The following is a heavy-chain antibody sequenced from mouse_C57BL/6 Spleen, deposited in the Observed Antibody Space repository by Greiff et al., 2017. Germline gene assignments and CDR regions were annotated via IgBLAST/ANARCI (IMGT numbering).Heavy chain of an antibody. CDR2: ISSSGSP. J-gene: IGHJ1*03. Sequence: EVQLQESGPALVKPSQTVSLTCTVTGYSITNGNHWWNWIRQVSGSQLEWIGYISSSGSPDSNPSLKRRISITRDTSKNQLFLQFNSVTTEDIATYYCARAGDYDYDEYWYFDVWGTGTTVTVSS. CDR3: ARAGDYDYDEYWYFDV. CDR1: GYSITNGNHW. D-gene: IGHD2-4*01. V-gene: IGHV3-4*01.